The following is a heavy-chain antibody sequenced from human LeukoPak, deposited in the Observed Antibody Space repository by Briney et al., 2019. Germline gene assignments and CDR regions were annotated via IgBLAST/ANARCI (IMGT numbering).Heavy chain of an antibody. J-gene: IGHJ5*02. V-gene: IGHV3-30*04. CDR3: ARDFCGTSCPLGP. Sequence: GGSLRHSCATSGFTFSNYAMHWVRQAPGKGLEWVAVISYDGNNKYYADSVKGRFTISRDNAKNSLYLQMNSLRAEDTAVYYCARDFCGTSCPLGPWGQGTLVTVSS. CDR2: ISYDGNNK. D-gene: IGHD2-2*01. CDR1: GFTFSNYA.